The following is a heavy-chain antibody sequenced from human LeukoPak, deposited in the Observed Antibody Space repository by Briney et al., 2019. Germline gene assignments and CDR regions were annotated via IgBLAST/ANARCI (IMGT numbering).Heavy chain of an antibody. CDR1: GFTFSSYS. CDR2: ISSSSSTI. Sequence: GGSLRLSCAASGFTFSSYSMNWVRQAPGKGLEWVSYISSSSSTIYYADSVKGRFTISRDNAKNSLYLQMNSLRAEDTAVYYCARDQGPDGSYRRGGLFDYWGQGTLVTVSS. D-gene: IGHD1-26*01. J-gene: IGHJ4*02. CDR3: ARDQGPDGSYRRGGLFDY. V-gene: IGHV3-48*01.